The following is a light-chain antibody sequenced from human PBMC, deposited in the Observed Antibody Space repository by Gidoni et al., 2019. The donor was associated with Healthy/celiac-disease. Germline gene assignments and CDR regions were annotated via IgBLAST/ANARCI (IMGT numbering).Light chain of an antibody. Sequence: DIQLAQSPSALSASVGDRVTITCRVSPGISSYLDWYRQKPGKVPNLLIYRASNLHSGVPSRLSRSGSGTDFTLTISSLQPEDVATYYGQRTYNAPTWTFGQGTKVEIK. CDR2: RAS. J-gene: IGKJ1*01. V-gene: IGKV1-27*01. CDR1: PGISSY. CDR3: QRTYNAPTWT.